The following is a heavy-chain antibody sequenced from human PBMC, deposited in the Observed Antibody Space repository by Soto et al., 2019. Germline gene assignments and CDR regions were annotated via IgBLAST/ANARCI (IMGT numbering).Heavy chain of an antibody. CDR1: GGSISSYY. Sequence: SETLSLTCTVSGGSISSYYWSWIRQPPGKGLEWIGYIYYSGSTNYNPSLKSRVTISVDTSKNQFSLKLSSVTAADTAVYYCAREGPDGDSQDDAFDIWGQGTMVTVSS. J-gene: IGHJ3*02. V-gene: IGHV4-59*01. CDR2: IYYSGST. CDR3: AREGPDGDSQDDAFDI. D-gene: IGHD5-18*01.